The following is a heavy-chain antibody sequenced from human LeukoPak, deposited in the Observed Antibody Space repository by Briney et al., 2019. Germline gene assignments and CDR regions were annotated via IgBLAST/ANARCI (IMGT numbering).Heavy chain of an antibody. Sequence: GRSLRLSCAASGFTFSSFGMHWVRQAPGKGLEWVAVIWYDGSNKYYADSVKGRFTISRDNSKNTLSLQMNSLRAEDTAVCYCAKDAAGSSSWANYWGQGALVTVSS. J-gene: IGHJ4*02. CDR1: GFTFSSFG. D-gene: IGHD6-13*01. CDR2: IWYDGSNK. V-gene: IGHV3-33*06. CDR3: AKDAAGSSSWANY.